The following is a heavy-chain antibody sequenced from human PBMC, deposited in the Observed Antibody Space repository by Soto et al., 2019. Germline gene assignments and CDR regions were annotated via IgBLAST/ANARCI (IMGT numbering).Heavy chain of an antibody. V-gene: IGHV3-15*01. D-gene: IGHD3-3*01. CDR3: TSGIYYGFWTGYHDVAY. Sequence: GGALRLTCEDSGSDLSDPWVTWIRQSAGKGLQWSGRIKSQSQAGRADYAAPVTGRVTISSKDSKYAVYLRMNSLKTEDTAVYYCTSGIYYGFWTGYHDVAYWGQGTLV. J-gene: IGHJ4*02. CDR1: GSDLSDPW. CDR2: IKSQSQAGRA.